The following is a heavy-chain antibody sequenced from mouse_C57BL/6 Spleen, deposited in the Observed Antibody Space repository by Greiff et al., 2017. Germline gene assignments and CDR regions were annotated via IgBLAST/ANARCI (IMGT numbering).Heavy chain of an antibody. CDR1: GFTFSSYT. CDR3: AREPSLLGYAMGY. J-gene: IGHJ4*01. V-gene: IGHV5-9*01. CDR2: ISGGGGNT. Sequence: EVKLQESGGGLVKPGGSLKLSCAASGFTFSSYTMSWVRQTPEKRLEWVATISGGGGNTYYPDSVKGRFTISRDNAKNTLYLQMSSLRSEDTALYYCAREPSLLGYAMGYWGQGTSVTVST. D-gene: IGHD2-1*01.